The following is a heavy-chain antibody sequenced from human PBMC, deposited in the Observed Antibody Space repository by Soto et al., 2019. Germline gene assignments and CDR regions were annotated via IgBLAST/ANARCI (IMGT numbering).Heavy chain of an antibody. J-gene: IGHJ6*02. CDR3: ARDNKVSKGYGMDV. Sequence: ASETLSLTCTVPNGSISGSYWSWVRQPAGKRLEWIGRIHSSGTFNYNPSLKSRVTVSVDTSKNQVSLKLSSVTAADTAVYFCARDNKVSKGYGMDVWGQGTTVTVSS. V-gene: IGHV4-4*07. CDR1: NGSISGSY. CDR2: IHSSGTF.